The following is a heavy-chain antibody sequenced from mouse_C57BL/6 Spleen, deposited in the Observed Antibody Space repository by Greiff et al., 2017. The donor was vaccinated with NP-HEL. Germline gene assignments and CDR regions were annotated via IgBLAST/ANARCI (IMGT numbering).Heavy chain of an antibody. D-gene: IGHD2-3*01. CDR1: GFTFSSYG. J-gene: IGHJ4*01. CDR3: ARRGYDGYYDYAMDY. Sequence: EVQRVESGGDLVKPGGSLKLSCAASGFTFSSYGMSWVRQTPDKRLEWVATISSGGSYTYYPDSVKGRFTISRDNAKNTLYLQMSSLKSEDTAMYYCARRGYDGYYDYAMDYWGQGTSVTVSS. CDR2: ISSGGSYT. V-gene: IGHV5-6*01.